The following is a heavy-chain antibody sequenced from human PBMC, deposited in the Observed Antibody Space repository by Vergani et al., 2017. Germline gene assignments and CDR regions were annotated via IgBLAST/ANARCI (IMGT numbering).Heavy chain of an antibody. CDR1: GFTFSNFG. D-gene: IGHD2-21*02. Sequence: QVQLVESAGGVVQPGGSLRLSCAASGFTFSNFGMHWIRQAPGKGLEWLAYIVKDGINTRYRDAVKGRFTVSRDNSKDILYLQMDSLRSEDTALYYCAKYLRDSTDGIPDSWGPGTLVIVSS. CDR3: AKYLRDSTDGIPDS. CDR2: IVKDGINT. V-gene: IGHV3-30*02. J-gene: IGHJ4*02.